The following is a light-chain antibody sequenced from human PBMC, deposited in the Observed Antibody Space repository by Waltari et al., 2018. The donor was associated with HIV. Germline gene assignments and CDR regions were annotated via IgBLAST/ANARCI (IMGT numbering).Light chain of an antibody. Sequence: QSVLTQPPSVSGAPGQRVTIPCPGSSSNIGAGSAVPWYQQLPGTAPKLLIYGNSNRPSGVPDRFAGSKSGTSPSLAITGLQAEDEADYYCQSYDSSLSGWVFGGGTKLTVL. CDR3: QSYDSSLSGWV. CDR2: GNS. CDR1: SSNIGAGSA. J-gene: IGLJ3*02. V-gene: IGLV1-40*01.